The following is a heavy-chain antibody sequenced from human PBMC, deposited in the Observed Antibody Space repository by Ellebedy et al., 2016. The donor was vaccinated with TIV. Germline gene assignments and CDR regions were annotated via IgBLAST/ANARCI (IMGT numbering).Heavy chain of an antibody. CDR1: GGTFISYA. Sequence: ASVKVSCXASGGTFISYAISWVRQAPGQGLEWMGGIIPIFGTANHAQKFQSRVTITADESTSTAYMELSSLRSDDTAVYYCARGLIGSGYGMDVWGQGTTVTVSS. CDR3: ARGLIGSGYGMDV. V-gene: IGHV1-69*13. CDR2: IIPIFGTA. J-gene: IGHJ6*02. D-gene: IGHD6-19*01.